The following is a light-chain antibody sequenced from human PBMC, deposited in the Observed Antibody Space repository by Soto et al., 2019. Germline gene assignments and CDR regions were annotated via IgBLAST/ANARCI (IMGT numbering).Light chain of an antibody. J-gene: IGLJ2*01. CDR3: SSYADTNNLV. CDR2: EVN. CDR1: SSDIGGYNF. Sequence: QSALTQPPSASGSPGQSVTISCTGTSSDIGGYNFVSWYQQHPGKAPKLMIDEVNKRPSGVPDRFSGSKSGNTASLTVSGLQAEDEADYYGSSYADTNNLVVGGGTKLTVL. V-gene: IGLV2-8*01.